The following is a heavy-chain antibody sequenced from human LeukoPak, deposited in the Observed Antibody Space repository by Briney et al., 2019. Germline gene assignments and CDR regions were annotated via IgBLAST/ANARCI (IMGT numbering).Heavy chain of an antibody. Sequence: GASVKVSCKASGYTFTDYYIHWVRQALGQGLEWMGWINPNIGDASYAQKFQDRVTVTRDRSINTAYMELSRLTSDDTAVYYCARMALDGGDSIGFDSWGQGTLVTVSS. D-gene: IGHD2-21*02. CDR1: GYTFTDYY. V-gene: IGHV1-2*02. CDR3: ARMALDGGDSIGFDS. CDR2: INPNIGDA. J-gene: IGHJ5*01.